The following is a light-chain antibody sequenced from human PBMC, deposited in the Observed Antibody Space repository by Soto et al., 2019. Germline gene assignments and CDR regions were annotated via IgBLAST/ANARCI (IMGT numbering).Light chain of an antibody. CDR3: QQYNTYSFT. J-gene: IGKJ3*01. CDR1: QSIRSW. Sequence: DIQMTQSPSTLSASVGDRVTITCRASQSIRSWLAWYQQKPGKAPKLLIYQASILESGVTSRFSGRGSETEFTLTISSLQPDDFATYYCQQYNTYSFTFCPGTKVDIK. V-gene: IGKV1-5*03. CDR2: QAS.